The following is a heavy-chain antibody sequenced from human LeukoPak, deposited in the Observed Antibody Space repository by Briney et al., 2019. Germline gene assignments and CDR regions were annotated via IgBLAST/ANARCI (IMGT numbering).Heavy chain of an antibody. V-gene: IGHV3-74*01. D-gene: IGHD5-18*01. J-gene: IGHJ4*02. CDR2: INSDGSST. Sequence: GGSLRLSCAASGFTFSSYWMHWVRHAPGKGLVWVSRINSDGSSTSYADSVKGRFTISRDNAKNTLYLQMNSLRAEDTAVYYCARARGKLWPFDYWGQGTLVTVSS. CDR3: ARARGKLWPFDY. CDR1: GFTFSSYW.